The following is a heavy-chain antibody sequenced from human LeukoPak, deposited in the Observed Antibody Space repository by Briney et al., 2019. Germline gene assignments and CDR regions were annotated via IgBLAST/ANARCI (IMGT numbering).Heavy chain of an antibody. D-gene: IGHD6-13*01. V-gene: IGHV3-23*01. J-gene: IGHJ6*02. CDR1: GFTFSSYA. Sequence: GGSLRLSCAASGFTFSSYAMSWVRQAPGKGLEWVSAISGSGGSTYYADSVKGRFTISRDNAKNSLYLQMNSLRAEDTAVYYCARDRDSSSWYGVYYYYGMDVWGQGTTVTVSS. CDR2: ISGSGGST. CDR3: ARDRDSSSWYGVYYYYGMDV.